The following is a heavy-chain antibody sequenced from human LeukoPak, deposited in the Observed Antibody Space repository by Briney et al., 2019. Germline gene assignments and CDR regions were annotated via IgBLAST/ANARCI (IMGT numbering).Heavy chain of an antibody. CDR1: GGSISSYY. CDR2: IYTSGST. CDR3: ARAAAGPYYYYYYYMDV. D-gene: IGHD6-13*01. J-gene: IGHJ6*03. V-gene: IGHV4-4*09. Sequence: SETLSLTCTVSGGSISSYYWSWIRQPPGKGLEWIGYIYTSGSTNYNPSLKSRVTISVDTSKNQFSLKLSSVTAADTAVYYCARAAAGPYYYYYYYMDVWGKGTTVTVSS.